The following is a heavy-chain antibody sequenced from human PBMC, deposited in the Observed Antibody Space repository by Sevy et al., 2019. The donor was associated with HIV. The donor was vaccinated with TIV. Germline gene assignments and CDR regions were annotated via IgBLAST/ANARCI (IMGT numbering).Heavy chain of an antibody. Sequence: SENLSLTCTVSGGSISSYYWSWIRQPPGKGLEWIGYIYYSGSTNYNPSLKSRVTIAVDTSKNQFSLMLSSVTAADTAVYYCARVAIAAAGTIAYYYYYMDVWGKGTTVTVSS. J-gene: IGHJ6*03. V-gene: IGHV4-59*01. D-gene: IGHD6-13*01. CDR3: ARVAIAAAGTIAYYYYYMDV. CDR1: GGSISSYY. CDR2: IYYSGST.